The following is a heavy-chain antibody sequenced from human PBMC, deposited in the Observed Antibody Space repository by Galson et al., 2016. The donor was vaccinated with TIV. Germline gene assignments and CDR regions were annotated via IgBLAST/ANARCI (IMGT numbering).Heavy chain of an antibody. D-gene: IGHD4/OR15-4a*01. CDR3: VRDAGPYYHGLDI. J-gene: IGHJ3*02. V-gene: IGHV4-30-4*01. Sequence: LSLTCTVFGGSIKNGDFFWTWLRQPPGKGLEWIGYVYYSGRTNYSPSLQSRLSLSVDTSKNQFSLRLSSVTAADTAVYYCVRDAGPYYHGLDIWGQGTMVTVSS. CDR2: VYYSGRT. CDR1: GGSIKNGDFF.